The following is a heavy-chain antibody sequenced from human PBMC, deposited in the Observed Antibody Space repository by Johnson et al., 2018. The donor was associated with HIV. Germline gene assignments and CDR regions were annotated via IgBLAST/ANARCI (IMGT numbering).Heavy chain of an antibody. V-gene: IGHV3-43D*03. CDR3: AKEGRGIPMGAFDI. J-gene: IGHJ3*02. CDR1: GFTFDDYA. CDR2: ISWDGGST. D-gene: IGHD6-13*01. Sequence: VQLVESGGVVVQPGGSLRLSCAASGFTFDDYAMHWVRQAPGKGLEWVSLISWDGGSTYYADSVKGRFTISRDNSKNSLYLQMNSLRAEDTAVYYCAKEGRGIPMGAFDIWGQGTMVTVSS.